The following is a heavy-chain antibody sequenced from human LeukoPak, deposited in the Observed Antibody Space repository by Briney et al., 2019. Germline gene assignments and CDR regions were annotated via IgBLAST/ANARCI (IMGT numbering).Heavy chain of an antibody. V-gene: IGHV3-21*01. J-gene: IGHJ3*02. Sequence: GSLRPSFAGSGFTFSYYSMNWVRPAPGKGLEWVSFLGGSSKSIYYADSVRGRFTISRDNAKNSLYLQMNSLRAEDTALYYCAREGRQWLAEAFDIWGLGTMVTVSS. CDR2: LGGSSKSI. CDR3: AREGRQWLAEAFDI. D-gene: IGHD6-19*01. CDR1: GFTFSYYS.